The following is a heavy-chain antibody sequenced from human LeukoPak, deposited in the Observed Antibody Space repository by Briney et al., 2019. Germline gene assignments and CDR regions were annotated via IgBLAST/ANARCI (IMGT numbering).Heavy chain of an antibody. J-gene: IGHJ3*02. CDR2: INPNSGGT. Sequence: GASVKVSCKASGYTFTGYYMHWVRQAPGQGLEWVEWINPNSGGTNYAQKFQGRVTMTRDTAISTAYMDLSRLRSGDTGVDYCGRAVQEDSSGYDHAFDIWGQGTMVTVSS. CDR1: GYTFTGYY. V-gene: IGHV1-2*02. CDR3: GRAVQEDSSGYDHAFDI. D-gene: IGHD3-22*01.